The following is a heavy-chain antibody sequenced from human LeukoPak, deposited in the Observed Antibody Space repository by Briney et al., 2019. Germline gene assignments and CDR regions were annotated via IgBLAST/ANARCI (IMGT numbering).Heavy chain of an antibody. CDR1: GFTFSSYS. D-gene: IGHD3-10*01. CDR3: ARGLYGSGSYSRY. J-gene: IGHJ4*02. V-gene: IGHV3-48*04. CDR2: ISSSSSTI. Sequence: GGSLRLSCAASGFTFSSYSMNWVRQAPGKGLEWVSYISSSSSTIYYADSVKGRYTISRDDAKNSLYLQMNSLRAEDTAVYYCARGLYGSGSYSRYWGQGTLVTVSS.